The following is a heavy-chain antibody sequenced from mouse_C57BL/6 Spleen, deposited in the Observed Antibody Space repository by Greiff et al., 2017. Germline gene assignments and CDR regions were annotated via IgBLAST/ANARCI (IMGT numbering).Heavy chain of an antibody. V-gene: IGHV1-59*01. CDR1: GYTFTNSW. D-gene: IGHD3-3*01. CDR3: ARVGRCNYAMDY. J-gene: IGHJ4*01. CDR2: IDPSDGYT. Sequence: QVQLQQSGAELVRPGTSVKLSCTASGYTFTNSWMRWVKQRPGQGLEWIGVIDPSDGYTNYNPKFTGKATITADTYSSTAYLQVSSLTSEDSAVDYCARVGRCNYAMDYWGQGTSVTVSS.